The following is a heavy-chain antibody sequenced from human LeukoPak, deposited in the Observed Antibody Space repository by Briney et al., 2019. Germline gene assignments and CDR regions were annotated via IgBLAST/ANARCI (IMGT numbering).Heavy chain of an antibody. CDR2: IYYSGST. CDR3: ARDSQGYCSSTSCSPYGMDV. D-gene: IGHD2-2*01. J-gene: IGHJ6*02. V-gene: IGHV4-31*02. Sequence: LRLSCAASGFTFSDHYMDWVRQAPGKGLEWIGYIYYSGSTYYNPSLKSRVTISVDTSKNQFSLKLSSVTAADTAVYYCARDSQGYCSSTSCSPYGMDVWGQGTTVTVSS. CDR1: GFTFSDHY.